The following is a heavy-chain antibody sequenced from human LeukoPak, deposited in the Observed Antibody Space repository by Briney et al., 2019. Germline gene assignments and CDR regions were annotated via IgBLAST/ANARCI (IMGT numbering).Heavy chain of an antibody. J-gene: IGHJ4*02. V-gene: IGHV3-48*04. D-gene: IGHD3-10*01. CDR2: ISSSGSTI. CDR1: GFSFSSYS. CDR3: AKGGIALVRGSFDY. Sequence: GGSLRLSCAASGFSFSSYSINWVRQAPGKGLEWVSYISSSGSTIYYADSVKGRFTISRDNAKNSLYLQMNSLRAEDTAVYYCAKGGIALVRGSFDYWGQGTLVTVSS.